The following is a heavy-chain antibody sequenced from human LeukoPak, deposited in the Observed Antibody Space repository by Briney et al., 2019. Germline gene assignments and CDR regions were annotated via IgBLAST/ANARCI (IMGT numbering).Heavy chain of an antibody. CDR1: GFTFSSYS. V-gene: IGHV3-7*03. J-gene: IGHJ4*02. D-gene: IGHD4-17*01. Sequence: GSLRLSCAASGFTFSSYSMNWVRQAPGKGLEWVANIKQDGSEKYYVDSVKGRFTISRDNAKNSLYLQMNSLRAEDTAVYYCARDRGGDYGDYSMYYFDYWGQGTLVTVSS. CDR2: IKQDGSEK. CDR3: ARDRGGDYGDYSMYYFDY.